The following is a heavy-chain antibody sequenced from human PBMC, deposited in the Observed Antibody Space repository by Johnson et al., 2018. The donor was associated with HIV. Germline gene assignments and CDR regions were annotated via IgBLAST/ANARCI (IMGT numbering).Heavy chain of an antibody. V-gene: IGHV3-66*01. Sequence: VQLVESGGGVVQPGRSLRLSCAASGFSVSDNYVSWVRQAPGKGLEWVSVIYSTNNTYYGDSLKGRFILSRDNSKNPLYLQMNSLRVEDTALYYCARGIGDEYAFDVWGQGTMVTVSS. CDR2: IYSTNNT. CDR3: ARGIGDEYAFDV. J-gene: IGHJ3*01. D-gene: IGHD2-21*01. CDR1: GFSVSDNY.